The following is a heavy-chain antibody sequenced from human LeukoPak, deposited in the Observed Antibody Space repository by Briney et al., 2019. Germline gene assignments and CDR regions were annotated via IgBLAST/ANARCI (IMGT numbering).Heavy chain of an antibody. CDR1: GFTFSSYG. D-gene: IGHD3-22*01. Sequence: PGGSLRLSCAASGFTFSSYGMHWVRQAPGKGLEWVAFIRYDGSNKYCADSVKGRFTISRDNSKNTLYLQMNSLRAEDTAVYYCAKNLYYYDSSGHLFDYWGQGTLVTVSS. CDR2: IRYDGSNK. J-gene: IGHJ4*02. CDR3: AKNLYYYDSSGHLFDY. V-gene: IGHV3-30*02.